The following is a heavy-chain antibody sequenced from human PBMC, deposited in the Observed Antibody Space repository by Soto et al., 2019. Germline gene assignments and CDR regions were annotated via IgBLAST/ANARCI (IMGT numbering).Heavy chain of an antibody. CDR1: GGSISSGGYY. V-gene: IGHV4-31*03. Sequence: SETLSLTCTVSGGSISSGGYYWSWIRQHPGKGLEWIGYIYYSGSTYYNPSLKSRVTISVDTSKNQFSLKLSSVTAADTAVYYCARDPGGWWYFDLWGRGTLVTVSS. CDR3: ARDPGGWWYFDL. D-gene: IGHD2-15*01. J-gene: IGHJ2*01. CDR2: IYYSGST.